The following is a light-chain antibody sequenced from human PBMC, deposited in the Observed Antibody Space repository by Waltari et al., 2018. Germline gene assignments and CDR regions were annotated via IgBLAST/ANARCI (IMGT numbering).Light chain of an antibody. V-gene: IGLV2-14*03. CDR2: DVS. CDR1: SSDVGGYHY. CDR3: SSYTSSSTLRV. J-gene: IGLJ1*01. Sequence: QPALTQPASVSGSPGQSINISCTGTSSDVGGYHYASWYQQHPGKAPKLMIYDVSNRPSGVSNRFSGSKSGNTASLTISGLQAEDEADYYCSSYTSSSTLRVFGTGTKVTVL.